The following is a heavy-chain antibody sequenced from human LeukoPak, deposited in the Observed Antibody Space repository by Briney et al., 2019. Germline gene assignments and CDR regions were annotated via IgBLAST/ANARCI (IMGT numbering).Heavy chain of an antibody. Sequence: PGGSLRLSCAASGFTFSSYAMSWVRQAPGRGLEWVSAISGSGGITIYADSVKGRFTISRDNSKNTLYLQMNSLRAEDTAIYYCAAKTPGATPDYWGQGTLVTVSS. CDR2: ISGSGGIT. V-gene: IGHV3-23*01. CDR1: GFTFSSYA. CDR3: AAKTPGATPDY. J-gene: IGHJ4*02. D-gene: IGHD1-26*01.